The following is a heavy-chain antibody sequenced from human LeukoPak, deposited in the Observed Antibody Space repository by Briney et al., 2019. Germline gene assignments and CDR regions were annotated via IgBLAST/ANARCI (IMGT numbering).Heavy chain of an antibody. Sequence: SVKVSCKASGGTFSSYAISWVRQAPGQGLEWMGVIIPIFGTANYAQKFQGRVTITADESTSTAYMELGSLRSEDTAVYYCARDGYSGSYEDWFDPWGQGTLVTVSS. V-gene: IGHV1-69*13. D-gene: IGHD1-26*01. CDR3: ARDGYSGSYEDWFDP. CDR1: GGTFSSYA. CDR2: IIPIFGTA. J-gene: IGHJ5*02.